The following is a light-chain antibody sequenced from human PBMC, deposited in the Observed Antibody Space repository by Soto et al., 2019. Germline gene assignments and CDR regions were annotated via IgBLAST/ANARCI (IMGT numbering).Light chain of an antibody. CDR3: QHYGFSPRWT. CDR2: GAS. J-gene: IGKJ1*01. Sequence: IVMTQSPVTLSVSPGERVTLSCRASETVRTNLAWFQQKPGQTPRLLIFGASTRATGIPTRFSGSGSGTEFTLTISSLQSEDFAVYYCQHYGFSPRWTFGQGTKVDIK. V-gene: IGKV3-15*01. CDR1: ETVRTN.